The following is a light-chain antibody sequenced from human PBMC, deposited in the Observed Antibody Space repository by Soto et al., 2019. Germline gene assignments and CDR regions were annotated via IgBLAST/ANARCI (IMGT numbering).Light chain of an antibody. CDR3: QQYGSSPWT. CDR2: GAS. J-gene: IGKJ1*01. Sequence: EILLTQSPGTLSLSPGERATLSCRASQSVSSSYLAWYQQKPGQAPRLPIYGASSRATGIPDRFSGSGSGTDFTLTISRLEPEDFAVYYCQQYGSSPWTFGQGTKVEIK. CDR1: QSVSSSY. V-gene: IGKV3-20*01.